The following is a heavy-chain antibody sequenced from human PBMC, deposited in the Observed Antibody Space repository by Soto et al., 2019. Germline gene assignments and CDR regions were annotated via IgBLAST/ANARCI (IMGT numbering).Heavy chain of an antibody. D-gene: IGHD6-13*01. J-gene: IGHJ4*02. V-gene: IGHV3-74*03. CDR3: ARPIFSTSWYTEF. Sequence: EVQLVESGGGLVQPGGSLKLSCEIAGFNFSNYWMHCVRQAPGKGLVWVSRIDSHGGRITYANSVKGRFTISRDNAKNTLYLQMNSLRVEDRAVYYCARPIFSTSWYTEFWGQGTLVTVSS. CDR1: GFNFSNYW. CDR2: IDSHGGRI.